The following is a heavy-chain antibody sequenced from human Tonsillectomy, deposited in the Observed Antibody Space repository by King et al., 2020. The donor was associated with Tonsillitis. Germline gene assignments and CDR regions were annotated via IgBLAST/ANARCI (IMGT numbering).Heavy chain of an antibody. J-gene: IGHJ5*02. CDR1: GGSISSGPYY. V-gene: IGHV4-61*02. Sequence: VQLQESGPGLVKPSQTLSLTCTVSGGSISSGPYYWSWIRQPAGKGLQWIGRIYFSGSTSYNPSLRSRVTMSVDTSKNQFSLKLTSVTAADTAVYYCVKEGVTVAGTRWNWFDPWGQGTLVTVSS. D-gene: IGHD6-19*01. CDR3: VKEGVTVAGTRWNWFDP. CDR2: IYFSGST.